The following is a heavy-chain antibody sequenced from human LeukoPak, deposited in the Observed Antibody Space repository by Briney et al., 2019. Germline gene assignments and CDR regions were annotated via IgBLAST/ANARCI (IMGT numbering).Heavy chain of an antibody. D-gene: IGHD6-6*01. V-gene: IGHV3-53*01. J-gene: IGHJ6*02. Sequence: PGGSLRLSCAASGFTVSSNYMSWVRQAPGKGLEWVSVIYSGGSTYYADSVKGRFTISRDNSKNTLYLQMNSLRAEDTAVYYCATYSSSSVSYYAMDVWGRGTTVTVSS. CDR1: GFTVSSNY. CDR3: ATYSSSSVSYYAMDV. CDR2: IYSGGST.